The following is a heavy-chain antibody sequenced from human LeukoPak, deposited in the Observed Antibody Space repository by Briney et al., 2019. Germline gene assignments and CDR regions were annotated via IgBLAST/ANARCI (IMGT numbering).Heavy chain of an antibody. CDR2: ISSTSRYI. Sequence: PGGSLRLSCAASGFTFSSYSMNWVRQAPGKGLEWVSSISSTSRYIYYADSVKGRFTISRDNAKNSLYMQMNSLRAEDTAVYYCASLPYYYGSGSYGLDVWGKGTTVTVSS. D-gene: IGHD3-10*01. J-gene: IGHJ6*04. CDR1: GFTFSSYS. V-gene: IGHV3-21*01. CDR3: ASLPYYYGSGSYGLDV.